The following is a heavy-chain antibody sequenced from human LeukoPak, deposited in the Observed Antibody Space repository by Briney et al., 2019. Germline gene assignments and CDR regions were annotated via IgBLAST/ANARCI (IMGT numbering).Heavy chain of an antibody. Sequence: GRSLGLSCAASGFTFSSYGMHWVRQAPGKGLEWVAVIWYDGSNKYYADSVKGRFTISRDNSKNTLYLQMNSLRAEDTAVYYCARGIAVAGTDYWGQGTLVTVSS. D-gene: IGHD6-19*01. V-gene: IGHV3-33*01. CDR1: GFTFSSYG. J-gene: IGHJ4*02. CDR2: IWYDGSNK. CDR3: ARGIAVAGTDY.